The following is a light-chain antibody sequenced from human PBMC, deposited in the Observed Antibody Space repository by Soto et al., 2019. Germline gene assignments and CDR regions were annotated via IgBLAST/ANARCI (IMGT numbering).Light chain of an antibody. Sequence: QSALTQPASVSGSPGQSITISCTGTSSDVGSYNLVSWYQQHPGKAPKLMIYEGSKRPSGVSNRFSGSKSGSTASLTISGLQAEDEADYYCCSYAGSSTFEVFGTGTKVTVL. CDR2: EGS. CDR3: CSYAGSSTFEV. J-gene: IGLJ1*01. CDR1: SSDVGSYNL. V-gene: IGLV2-23*03.